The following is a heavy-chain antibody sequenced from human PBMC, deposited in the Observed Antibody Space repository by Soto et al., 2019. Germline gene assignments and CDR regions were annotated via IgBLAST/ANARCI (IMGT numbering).Heavy chain of an antibody. CDR3: ARGKDDRSGYYYPDFDY. Sequence: PSETLSLTCAVYGGSFSGYYWSWIRQPPGKGLEWIGEINHSGSTNYNPSLKSRVTISVDTSKNQFSLKLSSVTAADTAVYYCARGKDDRSGYYYPDFDYWGQGTLVTVSS. J-gene: IGHJ4*02. CDR1: GGSFSGYY. CDR2: INHSGST. D-gene: IGHD3-22*01. V-gene: IGHV4-34*01.